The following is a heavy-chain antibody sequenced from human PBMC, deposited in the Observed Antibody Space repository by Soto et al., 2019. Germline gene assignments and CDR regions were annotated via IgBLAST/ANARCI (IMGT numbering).Heavy chain of an antibody. CDR2: ISSSSSTI. V-gene: IGHV3-48*02. CDR3: ARPGGYFDY. CDR1: GFTFSSYS. Sequence: EVQLVESGGGLVQPGGSLRLSCAASGFTFSSYSMNWVRQAPGKGLEWVSYISSSSSTIYYADSVKGRFTISRDNAKNSLYLLMNSLRDVDTAVSYCARPGGYFDYWGQGTLVTVSS. J-gene: IGHJ4*02. D-gene: IGHD3-10*01.